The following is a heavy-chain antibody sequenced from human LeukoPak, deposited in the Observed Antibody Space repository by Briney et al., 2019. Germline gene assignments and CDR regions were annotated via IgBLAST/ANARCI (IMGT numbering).Heavy chain of an antibody. CDR3: TRGGSVGYYYYYYMDV. V-gene: IGHV3-49*03. J-gene: IGHJ6*03. Sequence: GGSLRLSCTASGFTFGDYAMGWFRQAPGKGLEWVGFIRSKAYGGTTEYAASVKGRFTISRDDSKSIAYLQMNSLKTEDTAVYYCTRGGSVGYYYYYYMDVWGKGTTVTVSS. CDR2: IRSKAYGGTT. D-gene: IGHD5-12*01. CDR1: GFTFGDYA.